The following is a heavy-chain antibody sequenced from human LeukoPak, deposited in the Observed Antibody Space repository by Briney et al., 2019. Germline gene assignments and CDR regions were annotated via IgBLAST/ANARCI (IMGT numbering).Heavy chain of an antibody. J-gene: IGHJ4*02. V-gene: IGHV4-4*02. CDR2: IYHSGST. CDR3: ARASHDYGDYSHFDY. CDR1: GGPISSSNW. D-gene: IGHD4-17*01. Sequence: SGTLSLTCAVSGGPISSSNWWSWVRQPPGKGLEWIGEIYHSGSTNYNPSLKSRVTISVDKSKNQFSLKLSSVTAADTAVYYCARASHDYGDYSHFDYWGQGTLVTVSS.